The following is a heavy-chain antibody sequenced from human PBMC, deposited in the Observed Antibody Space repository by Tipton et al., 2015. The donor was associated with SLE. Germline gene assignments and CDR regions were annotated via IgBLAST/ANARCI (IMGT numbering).Heavy chain of an antibody. CDR3: ARDSGDCSGGSCPFDY. J-gene: IGHJ4*02. V-gene: IGHV4-4*07. Sequence: TLSLTCTVSGGSISSYYWSWIRQPPGTGLEWIGRIYTSGSTNYNPSLKSRVTMSVDTSKNQFSLKLSSVTAADTAVYYCARDSGDCSGGSCPFDYWGQGTLVTVSP. CDR2: IYTSGST. D-gene: IGHD2-15*01. CDR1: GGSISSYY.